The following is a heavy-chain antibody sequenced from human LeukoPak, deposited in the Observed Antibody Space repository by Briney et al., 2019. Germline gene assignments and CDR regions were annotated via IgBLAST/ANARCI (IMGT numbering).Heavy chain of an antibody. CDR1: GFTFRSSG. D-gene: IGHD4-17*01. CDR3: AKLRPYYFDY. Sequence: GGSLRLSCAASGFTFRSSGMSWVRQAPGKGLEWVSGIIGSGAGTSYTDSVKGRFTVSRDNSKNTLYLQMNSLRVEDTAIYYCAKLRPYYFDYWGQGTLVTVSS. CDR2: IIGSGAGT. J-gene: IGHJ4*02. V-gene: IGHV3-23*01.